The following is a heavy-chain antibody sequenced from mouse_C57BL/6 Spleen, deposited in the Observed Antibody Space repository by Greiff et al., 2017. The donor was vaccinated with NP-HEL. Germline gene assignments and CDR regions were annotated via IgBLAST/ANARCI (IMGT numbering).Heavy chain of an antibody. CDR2: IYPGDGDT. CDR3: AREDSSGYYFDY. Sequence: VNVVESGPELVKPGASVKISCKASGYAFSSSWMNWVKQRPGKGLEWIGRIYPGDGDTNYNGKFKGKATLTADKSSSTAYMQLSSLTSEDSAVYFCAREDSSGYYFDYWGQGTTLTVSS. V-gene: IGHV1-82*01. J-gene: IGHJ2*01. D-gene: IGHD3-2*02. CDR1: GYAFSSSW.